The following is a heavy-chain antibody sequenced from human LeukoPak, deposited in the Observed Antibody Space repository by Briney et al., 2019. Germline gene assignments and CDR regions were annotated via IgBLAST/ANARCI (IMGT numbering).Heavy chain of an antibody. V-gene: IGHV4-38-2*02. CDR3: ARGGQTGVNYYYGMDV. Sequence: SETLSLTCTVSGYSISSGYYWGWIRPPPGKGLEWIGSIYHSGSTYYNPSLKSRVTISVDTSKNQFSLKLSSVTAADTAVYYCARGGQTGVNYYYGMDVWGQGTTVTVSS. CDR2: IYHSGST. CDR1: GYSISSGYY. J-gene: IGHJ6*02. D-gene: IGHD7-27*01.